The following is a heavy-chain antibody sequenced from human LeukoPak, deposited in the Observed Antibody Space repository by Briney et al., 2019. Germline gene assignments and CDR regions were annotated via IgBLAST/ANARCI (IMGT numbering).Heavy chain of an antibody. Sequence: GGSLRLSCAASGFAFSSSWMAWVRQAPGKGLEWVADMNPDGSTKNYVDSVRGRFTISRDNAKNSLYLQMNSLRADDTAVYYCARDSGYSAFDYWGQGTLVTVSS. D-gene: IGHD5-12*01. CDR1: GFAFSSSW. CDR2: MNPDGSTK. CDR3: ARDSGYSAFDY. J-gene: IGHJ4*02. V-gene: IGHV3-7*05.